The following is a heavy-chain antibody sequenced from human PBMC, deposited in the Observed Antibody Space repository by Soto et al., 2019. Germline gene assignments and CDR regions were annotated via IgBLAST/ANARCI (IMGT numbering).Heavy chain of an antibody. D-gene: IGHD3-16*01. CDR2: IHGSGGGT. J-gene: IGHJ5*01. Sequence: EVQLLDSGGGLVQPGGSLRLSCAASGFNFRNYAMSWVRQAPGKGLEWVSSIHGSGGGTYYADSVKGRXTVSXDDXXXXXXXXXXXXXXXXXXXXYCAKDAXAQNGVWDCFDSWGQGTLVTVSS. CDR1: GFNFRNYA. V-gene: IGHV3-23*01. CDR3: AKDAXAQNGVWDCFDS.